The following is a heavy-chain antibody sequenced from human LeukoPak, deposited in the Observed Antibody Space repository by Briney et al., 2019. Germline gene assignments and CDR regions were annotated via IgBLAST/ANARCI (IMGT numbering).Heavy chain of an antibody. CDR1: GGSILSTNW. D-gene: IGHD1-26*01. Sequence: SGTLSLTCAVSGGSILSTNWWSWVRQPPGKGLEWIGEVHLNGATNYNPSVEGRVTMSIDKSKNHLSLEVISVTVADTAMYYCTRESGAFSPFGFWGQGTLVTVSS. V-gene: IGHV4-4*02. CDR3: TRESGAFSPFGF. CDR2: VHLNGAT. J-gene: IGHJ4*02.